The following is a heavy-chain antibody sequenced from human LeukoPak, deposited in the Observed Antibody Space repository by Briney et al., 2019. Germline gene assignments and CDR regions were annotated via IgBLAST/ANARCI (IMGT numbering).Heavy chain of an antibody. D-gene: IGHD4-17*01. Sequence: PSETLPLTCAVYGGSFSGYYWSWIRQPPGKGLEWIGEINHSGSTNYNPSLKSRVTISVDTSKNQFSLKLSSVTAADTAVYYCARGTVFSGDFDYWGQGTLVTVSS. V-gene: IGHV4-34*01. CDR1: GGSFSGYY. CDR2: INHSGST. CDR3: ARGTVFSGDFDY. J-gene: IGHJ4*02.